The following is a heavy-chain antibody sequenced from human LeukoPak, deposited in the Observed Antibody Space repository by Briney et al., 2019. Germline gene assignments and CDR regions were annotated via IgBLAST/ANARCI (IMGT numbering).Heavy chain of an antibody. V-gene: IGHV4-38-2*02. CDR3: ARSFGSLHDY. Sequence: SETLSLTCTVSGYSISSGYYWSWIRQPPGKGLEWIGEINHSGSTNYNPSLKSRVTISVDTSKNQFSLKLSSVTAADTAVYYCARSFGSLHDYWGQGTLVTVSS. J-gene: IGHJ4*02. CDR1: GYSISSGYY. CDR2: INHSGST. D-gene: IGHD1-26*01.